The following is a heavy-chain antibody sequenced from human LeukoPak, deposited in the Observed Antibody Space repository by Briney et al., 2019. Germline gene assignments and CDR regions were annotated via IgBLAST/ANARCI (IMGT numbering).Heavy chain of an antibody. D-gene: IGHD3-16*02. J-gene: IGHJ6*02. CDR2: IKQDGSDK. Sequence: GGSLRLSCAASGFTFSTYWMSWVRQASGKGLEWVANIKQDGSDKFYADSMKGRFTISRDNAKNSVYLQMDSLRVEDTAVYYCTRDYRGKDVWGRGTTVTVSS. V-gene: IGHV3-7*01. CDR3: TRDYRGKDV. CDR1: GFTFSTYW.